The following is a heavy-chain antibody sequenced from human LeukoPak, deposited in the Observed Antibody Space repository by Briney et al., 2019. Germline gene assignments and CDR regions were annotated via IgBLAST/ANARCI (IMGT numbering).Heavy chain of an antibody. Sequence: GGSLRLSCTASGFAFSDYWMSWVRQAPGKGLEWVSAISGSGGSTYYADSVKGRFTISRDNSKNTLYLQMNSLRAEDTAVYYCAKLYYDFWSGYWYWGQGTLVTVSS. J-gene: IGHJ4*02. CDR1: GFAFSDYW. CDR2: ISGSGGST. D-gene: IGHD3-3*01. V-gene: IGHV3-23*01. CDR3: AKLYYDFWSGYWY.